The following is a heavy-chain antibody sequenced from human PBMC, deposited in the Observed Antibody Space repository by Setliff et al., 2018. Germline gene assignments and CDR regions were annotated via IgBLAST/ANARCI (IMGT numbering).Heavy chain of an antibody. J-gene: IGHJ4*02. CDR1: GYTFKTYG. V-gene: IGHV1-18*03. Sequence: ASVKVSCKASGYTFKTYGFTWVRQAPGQGLEWMGWISPCKGNTNSAQKFQGRVTMTTDTSTSTAYMELKSLTPDDMAVYYCARGYCDGIGCPAPLYYFDSWGQGTLVTVSS. CDR3: ARGYCDGIGCPAPLYYFDS. CDR2: ISPCKGNT. D-gene: IGHD2-21*01.